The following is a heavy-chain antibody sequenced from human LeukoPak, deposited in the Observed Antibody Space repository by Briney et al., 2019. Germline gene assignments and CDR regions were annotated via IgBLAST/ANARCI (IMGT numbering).Heavy chain of an antibody. Sequence: GGSLRLSCAASGFTFSGYGMIWVRQAPGKGLEWVSSISSSSSYIYSADSVKGRFTISRDNAKNSLYLQMNSLRAEDTAVYYCARRGPSVAGPYDYWGQGTLVTVSS. D-gene: IGHD6-19*01. CDR3: ARRGPSVAGPYDY. V-gene: IGHV3-21*01. CDR2: ISSSSSYI. CDR1: GFTFSGYG. J-gene: IGHJ4*02.